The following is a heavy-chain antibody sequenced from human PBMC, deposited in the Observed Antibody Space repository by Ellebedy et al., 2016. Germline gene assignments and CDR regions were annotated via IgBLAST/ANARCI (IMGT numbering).Heavy chain of an antibody. J-gene: IGHJ5*02. V-gene: IGHV4-31*11. CDR2: IYYSGST. CDR1: GDPIRSGYW. Sequence: SETLSLTCDVSGDPIRSGYWWSWVRQAPGKGLEWIGYIYYSGSTYYNPSLKSRVTISVDTSKNQFSLKLSSVTAADTAVYYCARGVGSGWFDPWGQGTLVTVSS. D-gene: IGHD2-15*01. CDR3: ARGVGSGWFDP.